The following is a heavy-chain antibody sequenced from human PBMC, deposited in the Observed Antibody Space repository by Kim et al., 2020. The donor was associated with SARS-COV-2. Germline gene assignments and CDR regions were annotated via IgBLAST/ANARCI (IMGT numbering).Heavy chain of an antibody. V-gene: IGHV3-11*04. Sequence: VKGRFTNSRDNAKNSLYLQMNSLRAEETAVYYCARDPDYYGSGSYYNYGYWGQGTLVTVSS. D-gene: IGHD3-10*01. CDR3: ARDPDYYGSGSYYNYGY. J-gene: IGHJ4*02.